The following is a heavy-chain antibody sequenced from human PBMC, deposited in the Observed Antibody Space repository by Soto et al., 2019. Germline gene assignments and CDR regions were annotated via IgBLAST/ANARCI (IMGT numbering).Heavy chain of an antibody. Sequence: ASVKVSCKASGYTFTSYGISWVRQAPGQGLEWMGWISAYNGNTNYAQKLQGRVTMTTDTSTSTAYMELRSLRSDDTAVYYCARGRLLRLGELSDGMDVWGQGTTVTVS. J-gene: IGHJ6*02. CDR3: ARGRLLRLGELSDGMDV. D-gene: IGHD3-10*01. CDR1: GYTFTSYG. CDR2: ISAYNGNT. V-gene: IGHV1-18*01.